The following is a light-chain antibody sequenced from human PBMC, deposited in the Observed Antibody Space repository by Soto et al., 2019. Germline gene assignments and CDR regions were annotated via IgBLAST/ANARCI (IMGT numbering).Light chain of an antibody. J-gene: IGLJ2*01. V-gene: IGLV1-40*01. CDR2: GDN. CDR1: SSNIGAGYD. Sequence: QSVLTQPPSVSGAPGQRVTISCTGSSSNIGAGYDVHWYQHLPGTAPKLLISGDNNRPSGVPDRFSGSRSGTSASLAITGLQAEDEADYYCAAWDDSLSGPVFGGGTKLTVL. CDR3: AAWDDSLSGPV.